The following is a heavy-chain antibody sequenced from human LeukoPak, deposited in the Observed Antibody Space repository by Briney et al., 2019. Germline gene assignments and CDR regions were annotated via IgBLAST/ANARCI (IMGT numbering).Heavy chain of an antibody. CDR3: TRANGYGLIDY. CDR1: GGSISSYY. CDR2: IYFSGST. Sequence: SETLSLTCTVSGGSISSYYWSWIRQPPGKGLEWIGYIYFSGSTNYNPSLKSRVTISVDTSKNQFSLKMSSVTAADTAVYYCTRANGYGLIDYWGQGTLVTVSS. D-gene: IGHD3-10*01. J-gene: IGHJ4*02. V-gene: IGHV4-59*01.